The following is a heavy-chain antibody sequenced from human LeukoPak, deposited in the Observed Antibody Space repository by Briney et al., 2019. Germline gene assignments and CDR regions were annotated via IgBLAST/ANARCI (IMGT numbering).Heavy chain of an antibody. J-gene: IGHJ6*02. Sequence: GGSLRLSCAASGFTFSSYSMNWVRQAPGKGLEWVSSISSSSSYIYYADSVKGRFTISRDNAKNSLYLQMNSLRAEDTAVYYCARERAYQYDILTGYTSVPYYYYGMDVWGQGTTVTVSS. CDR1: GFTFSSYS. CDR3: ARERAYQYDILTGYTSVPYYYYGMDV. D-gene: IGHD3-9*01. CDR2: ISSSSSYI. V-gene: IGHV3-21*01.